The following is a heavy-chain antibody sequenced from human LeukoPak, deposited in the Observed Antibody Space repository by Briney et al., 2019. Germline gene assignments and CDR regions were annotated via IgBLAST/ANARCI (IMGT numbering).Heavy chain of an antibody. Sequence: PSETLSLTCAVYGGSFSGYYWSWIRQPPGKGLEWIGEINHSGSTNYNPSLKGRVTISVDTSKNQYSQKLSSVTAADTAVYYCGRARSTIFGVVLKYYLDYWGQGTLVTVSS. D-gene: IGHD3-3*01. J-gene: IGHJ4*02. V-gene: IGHV4-34*01. CDR2: INHSGST. CDR1: GGSFSGYY. CDR3: GRARSTIFGVVLKYYLDY.